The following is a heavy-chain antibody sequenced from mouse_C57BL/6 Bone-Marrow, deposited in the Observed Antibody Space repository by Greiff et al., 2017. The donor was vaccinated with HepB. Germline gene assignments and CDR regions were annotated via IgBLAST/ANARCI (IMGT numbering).Heavy chain of an antibody. CDR1: GFTFSDYG. D-gene: IGHD2-5*01. CDR2: ISSGSSTI. J-gene: IGHJ3*01. Sequence: EVKVVESGGGLVKPGGSLKLSCAASGFTFSDYGMHWVRQAPEKGLEWVAYISSGSSTIYYADTVKGRFTISRDNAKNTLFLQMTSLRSEDTAMYYCARRSNYEGWFAYWGQGTLVTVSA. CDR3: ARRSNYEGWFAY. V-gene: IGHV5-17*01.